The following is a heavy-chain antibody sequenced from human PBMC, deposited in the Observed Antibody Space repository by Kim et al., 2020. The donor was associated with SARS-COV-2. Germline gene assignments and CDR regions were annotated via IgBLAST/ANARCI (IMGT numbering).Heavy chain of an antibody. CDR1: GFTFSSYS. CDR3: ARAGYCSSTSCHYYYYG. V-gene: IGHV3-48*02. CDR2: ISSSSSTI. D-gene: IGHD2-2*01. J-gene: IGHJ6*01. Sequence: GGSLRLSCAASGFTFSSYSMNWVRQAPGKGLEWVSYISSSSSTIYYADSVKGRFTISRDNAKNSLYPQMNSLRDEDTAVYYCARAGYCSSTSCHYYYYG.